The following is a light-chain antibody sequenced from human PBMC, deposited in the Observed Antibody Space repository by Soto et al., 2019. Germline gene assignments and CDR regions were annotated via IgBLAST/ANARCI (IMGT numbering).Light chain of an antibody. CDR1: QSISSW. V-gene: IGKV1-5*01. CDR2: DAS. CDR3: QQYNSYT. Sequence: DIQMTQSTSTLSASVGDRVTITCRASQSISSWLAWYQQKPGKAPKLLIYDASSLESGVPSRFSGSGSGTEFTLTISSLQPDDFATYYCQQYNSYTFGQGTRLEIK. J-gene: IGKJ5*01.